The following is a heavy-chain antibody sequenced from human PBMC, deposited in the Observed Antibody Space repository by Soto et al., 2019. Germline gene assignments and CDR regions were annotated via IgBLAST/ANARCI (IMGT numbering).Heavy chain of an antibody. CDR1: GFSLSTRTTR. V-gene: IGHV2-70*04. J-gene: IGHJ4*02. D-gene: IGHD1-1*01. CDR2: INWDDDK. Sequence: ESVPTLVNHTQTLTLTCTFSGFSLSTRTTRVSWIRQPQGKALEWLARINWDDDKFYSTSLRTRLTISKDTSKNQVILTMTNMDPVDTATYYCARMGDGSTTGGDYWGQGTLVTVSS. CDR3: ARMGDGSTTGGDY.